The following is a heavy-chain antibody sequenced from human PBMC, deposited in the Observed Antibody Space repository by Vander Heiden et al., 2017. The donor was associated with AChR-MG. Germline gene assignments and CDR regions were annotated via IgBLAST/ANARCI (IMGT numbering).Heavy chain of an antibody. Sequence: QVQLVESGGGVVQPGRSLRLSCAASGFTFSSYGMHWVRQAPGKGLEWVAVISYDGSNKYYADSVKGRFTISRDNSKNTLYLQMNSLRAEDTAVYYCAKDWLYSYGYFWGQGTLVTVSS. J-gene: IGHJ4*02. CDR3: AKDWLYSYGYF. CDR1: GFTFSSYG. V-gene: IGHV3-30*18. D-gene: IGHD5-18*01. CDR2: ISYDGSNK.